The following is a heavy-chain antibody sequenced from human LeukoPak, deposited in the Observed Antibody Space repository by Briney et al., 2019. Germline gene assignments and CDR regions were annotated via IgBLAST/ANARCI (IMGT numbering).Heavy chain of an antibody. CDR1: GGSIGNYY. J-gene: IGHJ5*02. CDR3: ARTLLMWEVPWWFGP. CDR2: IHYSGST. D-gene: IGHD1-26*01. Sequence: SQTLSLTCTVSGGSIGNYYWSWIRHPPGKGLEWIGYIHYSGSTNYNTSPKSRVTISVATSKNQFSLRLTSVTAADTARFYCARTLLMWEVPWWFGPWGQGTLVTVSS. V-gene: IGHV4-59*08.